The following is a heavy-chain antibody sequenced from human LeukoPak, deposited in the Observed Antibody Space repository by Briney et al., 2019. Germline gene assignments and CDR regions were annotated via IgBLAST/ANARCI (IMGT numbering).Heavy chain of an antibody. V-gene: IGHV3-64D*06. CDR1: GFTFSSYA. D-gene: IGHD5-18*01. CDR2: INSNGGST. Sequence: PGGSLRLSCSASGFTFSSYAMHWVRQAPGKGLEYVSAINSNGGSTYYADSVKGRFTISRDNSKNTLYLQMSSLRAEDTAVYYCVKDPTAMGGDYFDYWGQGTLVTVSS. J-gene: IGHJ4*02. CDR3: VKDPTAMGGDYFDY.